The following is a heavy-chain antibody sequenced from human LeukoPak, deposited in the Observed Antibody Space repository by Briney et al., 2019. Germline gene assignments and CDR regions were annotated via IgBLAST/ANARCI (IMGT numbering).Heavy chain of an antibody. CDR1: GFTFSSYA. J-gene: IGHJ4*02. Sequence: GGSLRLSCAASGFTFSSYAMSWVRQAPGKGLEWVSAISGSGGSTYYADSVKGRFTISRDNSKNTLYLQMNSLRAEDTAVYYCAKDRDYVWGSYREFDYWGQGTLVTVSS. V-gene: IGHV3-23*01. D-gene: IGHD3-16*02. CDR2: ISGSGGST. CDR3: AKDRDYVWGSYREFDY.